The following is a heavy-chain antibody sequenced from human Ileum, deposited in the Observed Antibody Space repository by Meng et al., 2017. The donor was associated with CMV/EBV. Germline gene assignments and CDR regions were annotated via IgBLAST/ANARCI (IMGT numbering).Heavy chain of an antibody. CDR3: TRDRTGCTFDY. J-gene: IGHJ4*02. Sequence: QVQLVQSGAEVRKTGASEKVSCKTFGYTLTDFFIHWVRQAPGQGLEWMGWINSRSGDTNYAQKFQGRVTMARDTSINTAYMELSSLTSDDTAVYFCTRDRTGCTFDYWGQGALVTVSS. V-gene: IGHV1-2*02. CDR1: GYTLTDFF. CDR2: INSRSGDT. D-gene: IGHD7-27*01.